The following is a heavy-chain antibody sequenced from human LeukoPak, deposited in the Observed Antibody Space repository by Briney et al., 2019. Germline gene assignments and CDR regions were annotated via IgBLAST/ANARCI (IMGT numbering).Heavy chain of an antibody. CDR1: GFTFSSYA. CDR2: ISGSGGST. CDR3: ARSHRQSDTRGYFYFDH. J-gene: IGHJ4*02. D-gene: IGHD5-12*01. Sequence: GGSLRLSCAASGFTFSSYAMSWVRQAPGKGLEWVSAISGSGGSTYYADTVKGRFTISRDNSENTLSLQMNSLRAEDTAVYFCARSHRQSDTRGYFYFDHWGQGALVTVSS. V-gene: IGHV3-23*01.